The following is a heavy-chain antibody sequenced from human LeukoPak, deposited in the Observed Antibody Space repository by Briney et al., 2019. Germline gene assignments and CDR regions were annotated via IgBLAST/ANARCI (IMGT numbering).Heavy chain of an antibody. J-gene: IGHJ4*02. CDR1: GGSISGYY. CDR2: INHSGST. D-gene: IGHD3-3*02. V-gene: IGHV4-34*01. CDR3: ARGIRD. Sequence: SETLSLTCTVSGGSISGYYWSWIRQPPGKGLEWIGEINHSGSTNYNPSLKSRVTISVDTSKNQFSLKLSSVTAADTAVYYCARGIRDWGQGTLVTVSS.